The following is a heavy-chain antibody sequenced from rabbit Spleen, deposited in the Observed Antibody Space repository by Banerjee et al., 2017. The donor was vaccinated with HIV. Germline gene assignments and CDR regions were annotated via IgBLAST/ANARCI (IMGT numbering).Heavy chain of an antibody. CDR2: IDAGNSGFT. Sequence: QSLEESGGDLVKPGASLTLTCKASGVSFSFNSYMCWVRQAPGKGLEWIACIDAGNSGFTYFASWAKGRFTISKTSSTTVTLQMTSLPAADTDTYFCARDLPTVIGWNLNLWGQGTLVPVS. J-gene: IGHJ4*01. CDR3: ARDLPTVIGWNLNL. V-gene: IGHV1S40*01. CDR1: GVSFSFNSY. D-gene: IGHD2-1*01.